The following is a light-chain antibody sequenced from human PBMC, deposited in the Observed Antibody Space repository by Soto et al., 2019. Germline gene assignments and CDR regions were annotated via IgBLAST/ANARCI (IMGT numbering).Light chain of an antibody. V-gene: IGKV3-11*01. Sequence: ETVLTQSPATLSLSPGESAILSCRASQSVSSYLAWYQQKPGQAPRLLISDASNRATGIPARFSGSGSGTDFTLTISSLEPEDFAVYYCQQRSSWPLTFGGGTKVEIK. J-gene: IGKJ4*01. CDR3: QQRSSWPLT. CDR1: QSVSSY. CDR2: DAS.